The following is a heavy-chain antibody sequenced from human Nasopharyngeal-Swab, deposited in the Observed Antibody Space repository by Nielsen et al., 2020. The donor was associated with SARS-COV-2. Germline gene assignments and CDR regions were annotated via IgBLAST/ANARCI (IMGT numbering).Heavy chain of an antibody. CDR1: GFTFSDYY. V-gene: IGHV3-11*06. CDR3: ARVSPPLLTGPYYYYGMDV. J-gene: IGHJ6*02. D-gene: IGHD3-9*01. Sequence: GESLNISCAASGFTFSDYYMSWIRQAPGKGLEWVSYISSSSSYTNYADSVKGRFTISRDNAKNSLYLQMNSRRAEDTAVYYCARVSPPLLTGPYYYYGMDVWGQGTTVTVSS. CDR2: ISSSSSYT.